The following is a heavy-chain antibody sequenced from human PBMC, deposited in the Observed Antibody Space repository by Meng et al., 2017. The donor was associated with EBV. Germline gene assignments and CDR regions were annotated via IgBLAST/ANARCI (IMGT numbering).Heavy chain of an antibody. D-gene: IGHD6-6*01. CDR2: IYWDDDK. J-gene: IGHJ4*02. Sequence: QLTVKESGPTLVQPAQTPTLTCTSSGSLLSNGGVGVGWIRQPPGKALEWLALIYWDDDKRYSPSLKSRLTITKDTSKNQVVLTMTNMDPVDAATYYCAHIIAARPFDYWGQGTLVTVSS. CDR1: GSLLSNGGVG. V-gene: IGHV2-5*02. CDR3: AHIIAARPFDY.